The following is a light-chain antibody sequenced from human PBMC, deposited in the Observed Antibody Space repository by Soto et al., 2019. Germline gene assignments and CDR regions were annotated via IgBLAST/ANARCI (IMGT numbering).Light chain of an antibody. J-gene: IGLJ3*02. CDR3: QSYDNSLSAWV. CDR1: SSNIGAPFD. Sequence: QSVLTQPPSVSGAPGQRVTISCSGSSSNIGAPFDVHWYQQVPGSAPKIVIYGNDNRPSGVPGRFSGSKSGTSASLAITGLQAEDESDYFCQSYDNSLSAWVFGGVTKLTVL. V-gene: IGLV1-40*01. CDR2: GND.